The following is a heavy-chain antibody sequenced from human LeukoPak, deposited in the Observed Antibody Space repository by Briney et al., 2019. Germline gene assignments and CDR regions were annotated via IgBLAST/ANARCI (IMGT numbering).Heavy chain of an antibody. CDR1: GFTFSDYY. V-gene: IGHV3-11*01. CDR3: AREYRELLWFGELLSLRYYYGMDV. D-gene: IGHD3-10*01. CDR2: ISSSGSTI. J-gene: IGHJ6*02. Sequence: GGSLRLSCAASGFTFSDYYMSWIRQAPGKGLEWASYISSSGSTIYYADSVKGRFTISRDNAKNSLYLQMNSPRAEDTAVYYCAREYRELLWFGELLSLRYYYGMDVWGQGTTVTVSS.